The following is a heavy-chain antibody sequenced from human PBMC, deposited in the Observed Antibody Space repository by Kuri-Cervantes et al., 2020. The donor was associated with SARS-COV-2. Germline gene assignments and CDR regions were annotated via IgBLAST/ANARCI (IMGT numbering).Heavy chain of an antibody. CDR2: IIPLFGTT. CDR3: AKPYCSITTCYDGTFDS. J-gene: IGHJ4*02. V-gene: IGHV1-69*06. D-gene: IGHD2-2*01. Sequence: SVKVSCKASGGTFSSYAVTWVRQAPGQGLEWMGRIIPLFGTTIYAQEFQGRLTLTADKSTNTAYMELSSLRSEDTAVYYCAKPYCSITTCYDGTFDSWGQGTLVTVSS. CDR1: GGTFSSYA.